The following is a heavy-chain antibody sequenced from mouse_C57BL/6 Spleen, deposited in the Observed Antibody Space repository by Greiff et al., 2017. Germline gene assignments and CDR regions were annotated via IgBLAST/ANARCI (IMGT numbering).Heavy chain of an antibody. J-gene: IGHJ4*01. CDR1: GFALTSYA. D-gene: IGHD1-1*01. CDR3: ARNYYGSSYAMGY. V-gene: IGHV2-9-1*01. CDR2: IWTGGGK. Sequence: VQLQESGPGLVAPSQSLSITCTASGFALTSYAISWVRQPPGKGLEWLGVIWTGGGKNYYSALKSRLSISKDNSKSQVYLKMNSLQTDDTARYYCARNYYGSSYAMGYWGQGTSVTVSS.